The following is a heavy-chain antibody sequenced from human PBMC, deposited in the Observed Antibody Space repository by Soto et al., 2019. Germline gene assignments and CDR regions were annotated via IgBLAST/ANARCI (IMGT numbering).Heavy chain of an antibody. CDR2: IYYSGST. Sequence: SETLSLTCTVSGGSISSYYWSWIRQPPGKGLEWIGYIYYSGSTNYNPSLKSRVTISVDTSKNQLTLKLSSVTAADTAVYYCARRYGYYFDYWGQGTLVTVSS. D-gene: IGHD4-17*01. V-gene: IGHV4-59*08. J-gene: IGHJ4*02. CDR3: ARRYGYYFDY. CDR1: GGSISSYY.